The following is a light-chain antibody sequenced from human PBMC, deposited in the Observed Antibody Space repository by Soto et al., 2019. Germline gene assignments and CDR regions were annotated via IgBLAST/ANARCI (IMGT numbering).Light chain of an antibody. CDR3: TSYAGSNNFFYV. CDR2: EVS. V-gene: IGLV2-8*01. J-gene: IGLJ1*01. Sequence: QSVLTQPPSASGSPGQSVTISCTGTSSDVGGYNYVSWYQQHPGKAPKLMIYEVSKRPSGVPDRFSGSKSGNTASLTVSGLQAEDEADYYCTSYAGSNNFFYVFGTGTKATVL. CDR1: SSDVGGYNY.